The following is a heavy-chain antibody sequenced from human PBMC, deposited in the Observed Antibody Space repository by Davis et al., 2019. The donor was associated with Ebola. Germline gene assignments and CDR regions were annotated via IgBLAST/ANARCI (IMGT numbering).Heavy chain of an antibody. CDR2: IYPGDSDT. J-gene: IGHJ4*02. V-gene: IGHV5-51*01. D-gene: IGHD5-12*01. CDR1: GYSFTSYW. CDR3: ARGSGYSGYDYLPWGDY. Sequence: PGGSLRLSCKGSGYSFTSYWIGWVRQMPGKGLEWMGIIYPGDSDTRYSPSFQGQVTISADKSISTAYLQWSSLKASDTAMYYCARGSGYSGYDYLPWGDYWGQGTLVTVSS.